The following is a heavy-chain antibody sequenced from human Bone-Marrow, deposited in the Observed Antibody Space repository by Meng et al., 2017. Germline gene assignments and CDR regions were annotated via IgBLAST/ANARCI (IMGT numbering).Heavy chain of an antibody. CDR1: GYTFTGYY. D-gene: IGHD1-26*01. Sequence: ASVTVSCKASGYTFTGYYMHWVRQAPGQGLEWMGWINPNSGGTNYAQKFQGRVTMTRDTSISTAYMELSRLRSDDTAVYYCAVRPLVGPTAEVDYWGQGTLVTVSS. V-gene: IGHV1-2*02. CDR3: AVRPLVGPTAEVDY. J-gene: IGHJ4*02. CDR2: INPNSGGT.